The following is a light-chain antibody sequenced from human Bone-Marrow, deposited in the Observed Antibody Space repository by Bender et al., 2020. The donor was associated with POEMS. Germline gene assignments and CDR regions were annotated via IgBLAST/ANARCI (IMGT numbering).Light chain of an antibody. CDR3: SSYTSSSTLV. CDR1: SRDIGAYNY. J-gene: IGLJ2*01. Sequence: QSALTQPASESGSPGQSITISCTGTSRDIGAYNYVSWYKQHPGKAPKLMIYYVSNRPSGVSNRFSGSKSGNTAFLTVSGLQAEDEADYYCSSYTSSSTLVFGEGTKLTVL. V-gene: IGLV2-14*01. CDR2: YVS.